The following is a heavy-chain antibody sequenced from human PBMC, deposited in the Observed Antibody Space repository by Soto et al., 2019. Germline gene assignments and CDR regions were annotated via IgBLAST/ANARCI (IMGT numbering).Heavy chain of an antibody. J-gene: IGHJ3*02. CDR2: IYYSGST. Sequence: QVQLQESGPGLVKPSQTLSLTCTVSGGSISSGDYYWSWIRQPPGKGLEWIGYIYYSGSTYYNPPLKSRVTXXVXTXXNQSSLKLSSVTAADTAVYYCASHGYYTYLDAFDIWGQGTMVTVSS. V-gene: IGHV4-30-4*01. CDR1: GGSISSGDYY. D-gene: IGHD3-3*01. CDR3: ASHGYYTYLDAFDI.